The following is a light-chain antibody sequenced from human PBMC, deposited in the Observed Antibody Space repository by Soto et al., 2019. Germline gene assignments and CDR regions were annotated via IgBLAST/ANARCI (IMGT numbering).Light chain of an antibody. CDR3: QQSGSPPST. CDR1: QSVSSA. J-gene: IGKJ1*01. Sequence: EIGRTQSTATLSVSPGERATLSCRASQSVSSALAWYQQKPGQAPRLLIYDASNRATGIPARFSGSGSGTDFTLTISRLEPEDFAVYYCQQSGSPPSTFAQGAKVDNK. CDR2: DAS. V-gene: IGKV3-20*01.